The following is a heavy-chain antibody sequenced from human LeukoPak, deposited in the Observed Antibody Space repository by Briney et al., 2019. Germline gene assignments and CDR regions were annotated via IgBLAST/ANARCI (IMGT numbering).Heavy chain of an antibody. D-gene: IGHD3-10*02. CDR1: VYTFTSYG. J-gene: IGHJ4*02. CDR3: ARDYVQGYFDY. CDR2: ISAYNGNT. Sequence: ASVKVSCKASVYTFTSYGISWGRQAPGHGLEWMGWISAYNGNTNYAQKLQGRVTMTTDTSTSTAYMELRSLRSDDTAVYYCARDYVQGYFDYWGQGTLVTVSS. V-gene: IGHV1-18*01.